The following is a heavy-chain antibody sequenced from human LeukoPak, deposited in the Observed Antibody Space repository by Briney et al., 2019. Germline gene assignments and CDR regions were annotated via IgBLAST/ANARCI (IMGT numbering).Heavy chain of an antibody. CDR2: IIPIFGTA. D-gene: IGHD2-15*01. V-gene: IGHV1-69*05. CDR3: ARSGVVVAALERGVANWFDP. Sequence: GASVKVSCKASGGTFSSYAISWVRQAPGQGLEWMGGIIPIFGTANYAQKFQGRVTITTDESTSTAYMELSSLRSEDTAVYYCARSGVVVAALERGVANWFDPWGQGTLVTVSS. CDR1: GGTFSSYA. J-gene: IGHJ5*02.